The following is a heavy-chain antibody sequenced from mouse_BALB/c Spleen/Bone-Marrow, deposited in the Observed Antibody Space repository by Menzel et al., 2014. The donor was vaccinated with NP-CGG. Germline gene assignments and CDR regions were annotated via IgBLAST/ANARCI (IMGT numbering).Heavy chain of an antibody. CDR1: GFSLTSYG. CDR2: IWSGGST. J-gene: IGHJ1*01. Sequence: VQLQESGPGLVQPSQSLSITCTVSGFSLTSYGVHWVRQSPGKGLEWLGVIWSGGSTDYNAAFISRLSTSKDNSKSQVFFKMNSLQANDTAIYYCARNYYGSSYWYFDVWGAATTVTVSS. CDR3: ARNYYGSSYWYFDV. V-gene: IGHV2-2*02. D-gene: IGHD1-1*01.